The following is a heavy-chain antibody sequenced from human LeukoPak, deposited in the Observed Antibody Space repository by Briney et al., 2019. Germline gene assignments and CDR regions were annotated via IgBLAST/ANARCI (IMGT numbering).Heavy chain of an antibody. Sequence: SETLSLTCAVYGGSFSGYYWSWIRQPPGKGLEWIGEINRSGSTNYNPSLKSRVTISVDTSKNQFSLKLSSVTAADTAVYYCARLDRGFLEWLLFDYWGQGTLVTVSS. D-gene: IGHD3-3*01. CDR3: ARLDRGFLEWLLFDY. J-gene: IGHJ4*02. V-gene: IGHV4-34*01. CDR1: GGSFSGYY. CDR2: INRSGST.